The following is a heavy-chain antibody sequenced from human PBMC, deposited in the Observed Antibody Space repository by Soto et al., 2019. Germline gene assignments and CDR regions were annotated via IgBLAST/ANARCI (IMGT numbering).Heavy chain of an antibody. CDR3: AGYAGKDLNYFDY. D-gene: IGHD5-18*01. CDR2: ISYDGSNK. J-gene: IGHJ4*02. CDR1: GFTFSSYA. Sequence: QVQLVESGGGVVQPGRSLRLSCAASGFTFSSYAMHWVRQAPGKGLEWVEVISYDGSNKYYADSVKGRFTISRDNSKNTLYLQMNSLRADDTAVYYCAGYAGKDLNYFDYCGQGTLVTVSS. V-gene: IGHV3-30-3*01.